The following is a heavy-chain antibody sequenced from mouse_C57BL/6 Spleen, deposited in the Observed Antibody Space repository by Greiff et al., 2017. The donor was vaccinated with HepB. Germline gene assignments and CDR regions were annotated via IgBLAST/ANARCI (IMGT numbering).Heavy chain of an antibody. CDR1: GYTFTSYW. CDR3: AREDAITNYFDY. J-gene: IGHJ2*01. D-gene: IGHD1-2*01. V-gene: IGHV1-61*01. Sequence: QVQLQQPGAELVRPGSSVKLSCKASGYTFTSYWMDWVKQRPGQGLEWIGNIYPSDSETHYNQKFKDKATLTVDKSSSTAYMQLSSLTSEDSAVYYCAREDAITNYFDYWGQGTTLTVSS. CDR2: IYPSDSET.